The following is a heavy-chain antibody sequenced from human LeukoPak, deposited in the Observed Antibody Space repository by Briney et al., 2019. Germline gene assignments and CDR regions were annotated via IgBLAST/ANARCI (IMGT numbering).Heavy chain of an antibody. V-gene: IGHV4-39*01. CDR3: ARLWGFDP. D-gene: IGHD7-27*01. CDR2: IYYSGST. J-gene: IGHJ5*02. Sequence: KSSETLSLTCTVSGGSFNRSGYYWGWIRQPPGKGLEWIGNIYYSGSTYYNPSLKSRVTISVDTSKNQFSLKPSSVTAADTAVYYCARLWGFDPWGQGTLVTVSS. CDR1: GGSFNRSGYY.